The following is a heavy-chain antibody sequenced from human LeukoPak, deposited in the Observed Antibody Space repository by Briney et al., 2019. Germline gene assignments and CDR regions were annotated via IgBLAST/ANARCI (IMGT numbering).Heavy chain of an antibody. CDR2: ISSSSSTI. V-gene: IGHV3-48*01. Sequence: GGSLRLSCAASGFTFSSYSMNWVRQAPGKGLEWVSYISSSSSTIYYADSVKGRFTISRDNAKNSLYLQMNSLRAEDTAVYYCAGDYYYDSSGYHLAGGSYYFDYWGQGTLVTVSS. CDR1: GFTFSSYS. J-gene: IGHJ4*02. CDR3: AGDYYYDSSGYHLAGGSYYFDY. D-gene: IGHD3-22*01.